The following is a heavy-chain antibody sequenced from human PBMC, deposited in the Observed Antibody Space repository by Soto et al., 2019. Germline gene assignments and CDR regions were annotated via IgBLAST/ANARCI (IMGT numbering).Heavy chain of an antibody. Sequence: XXTLSLTCAVYRGSFNGYYWTGIRQPPGTGLESIAXFNHSXSTNYKQSLKXXVTISVDPSNNQSSLKTTSVTAEDTVVYYCERDKITGHFGYWGKGTLVTVYS. CDR3: ERDKITGHFGY. CDR1: RGSFNGYY. J-gene: IGHJ4*02. CDR2: FNHSXST. V-gene: IGHV4-34*01. D-gene: IGHD2-8*02.